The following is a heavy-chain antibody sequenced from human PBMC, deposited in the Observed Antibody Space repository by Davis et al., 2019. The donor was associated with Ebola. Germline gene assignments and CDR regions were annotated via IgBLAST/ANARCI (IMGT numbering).Heavy chain of an antibody. Sequence: SETLSLTCAVDGGSFSAYYWSWIRQPPGKGLEWIGEIYHTGDTNYNPSLKSRVTISVDTSKNQFSLRLNSVTAADTAVYYCARGRIGCSGGSCFNWFDPWGQGTLVTVSS. V-gene: IGHV4-34*01. D-gene: IGHD2-15*01. CDR1: GGSFSAYY. CDR3: ARGRIGCSGGSCFNWFDP. J-gene: IGHJ5*02. CDR2: IYHTGDT.